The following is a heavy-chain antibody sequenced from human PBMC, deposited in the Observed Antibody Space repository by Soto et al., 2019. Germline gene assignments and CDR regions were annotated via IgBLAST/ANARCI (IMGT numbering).Heavy chain of an antibody. V-gene: IGHV1-46*03. CDR2: INPSGGST. J-gene: IGHJ3*02. CDR3: ARTNIAAAASI. Sequence: ASVKVSCKASGYTFTSYYMHWVLQAPGQGLEGMGIINPSGGSTSYAQKFQGRVTMTRDTSTSTVYMELSSLRSEDTAVYYCARTNIAAAASIWGQGTMVTVSS. CDR1: GYTFTSYY. D-gene: IGHD6-13*01.